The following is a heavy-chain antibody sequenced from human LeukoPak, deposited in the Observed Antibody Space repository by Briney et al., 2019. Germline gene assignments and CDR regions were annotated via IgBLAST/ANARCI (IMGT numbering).Heavy chain of an antibody. Sequence: ASVKVSCKVSGYTLTELSMHWVRQAPGKGLEWMGGFDPEDGETIYAQKFQGRVTITADESTSTAYMELSSLRSEDTAVYYCARGALLAAAGTFYYYGMDVWGQGTTVTVSS. J-gene: IGHJ6*02. CDR2: FDPEDGET. V-gene: IGHV1-24*01. CDR1: GYTLTELS. D-gene: IGHD6-13*01. CDR3: ARGALLAAAGTFYYYGMDV.